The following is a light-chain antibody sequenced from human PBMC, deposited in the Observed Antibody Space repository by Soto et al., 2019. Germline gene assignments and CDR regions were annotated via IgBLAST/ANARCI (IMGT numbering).Light chain of an antibody. Sequence: DMQMTQSPSSLSASIGDRVTITCRASQDINNNLAWYQQKPGKVPKVLIYAASTLQSGVPSRFSGSGSGTDSTLSFSSVQPEDVATYYCQKYNSARVTFGPGTKVDI. V-gene: IGKV1-27*01. CDR3: QKYNSARVT. CDR2: AAS. CDR1: QDINNN. J-gene: IGKJ3*01.